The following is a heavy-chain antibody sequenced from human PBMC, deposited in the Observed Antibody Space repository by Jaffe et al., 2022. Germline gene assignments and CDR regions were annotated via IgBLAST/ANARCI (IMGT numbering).Heavy chain of an antibody. CDR2: IIPIFGTA. J-gene: IGHJ3*02. CDR3: ARVPSDYYDSSGYRHAFDI. D-gene: IGHD3-22*01. Sequence: QVQLVQSGAEVKKPGSSVKVSCKASGGTFSSYAISWVRQAPGQGLEWMGGIIPIFGTANYAQKFQGRVTITTDESTSTAYMELSSLRSEDTAVYYCARVPSDYYDSSGYRHAFDIWGQGTMVTVSS. V-gene: IGHV1-69*05. CDR1: GGTFSSYA.